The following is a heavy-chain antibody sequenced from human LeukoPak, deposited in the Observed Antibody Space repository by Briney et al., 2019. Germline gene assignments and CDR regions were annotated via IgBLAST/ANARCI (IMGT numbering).Heavy chain of an antibody. Sequence: SQTLSLTCTVSGGSISSNNYFWNWIRQPAGKGLEWIGRIYSSGSTNYNPSLKSRVTISVDTSKNQFSLKLSSVTAADTAVYYCARVSDCGGYYYYYGMDVWGQGTTVTVSS. V-gene: IGHV4-61*02. D-gene: IGHD3/OR15-3a*01. CDR3: ARVSDCGGYYYYYGMDV. CDR1: GGSISSNNYF. CDR2: IYSSGST. J-gene: IGHJ6*02.